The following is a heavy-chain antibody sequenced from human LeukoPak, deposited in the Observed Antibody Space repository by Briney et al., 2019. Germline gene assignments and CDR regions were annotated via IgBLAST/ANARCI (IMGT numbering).Heavy chain of an antibody. CDR1: GYTFTGYY. V-gene: IGHV1-2*02. Sequence: ASVKVSCKASGYTFTGYYMHWVRQAPGQGLEWMGWINPNSGGTNYAQKLQGRVTMTTDTSTSTAYMELGSLKSDDTAVYYCARGEPYSSSWYYFDYWGQGTLVTVSS. CDR3: ARGEPYSSSWYYFDY. J-gene: IGHJ4*02. D-gene: IGHD6-13*01. CDR2: INPNSGGT.